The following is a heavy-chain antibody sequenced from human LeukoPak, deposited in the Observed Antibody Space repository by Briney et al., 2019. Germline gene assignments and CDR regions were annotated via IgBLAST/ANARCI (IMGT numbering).Heavy chain of an antibody. Sequence: ASVKVSCKASGYTFTSYAMHWVRQAPGQRLEWMGWINAGNGNTKYSQKFQGRVTITRDTSASTAYMELSGLRSEDTAVYYCARDRAADGSVYYFDYWGQGTLVTVSS. V-gene: IGHV1-3*01. D-gene: IGHD6-13*01. CDR2: INAGNGNT. CDR3: ARDRAADGSVYYFDY. CDR1: GYTFTSYA. J-gene: IGHJ4*02.